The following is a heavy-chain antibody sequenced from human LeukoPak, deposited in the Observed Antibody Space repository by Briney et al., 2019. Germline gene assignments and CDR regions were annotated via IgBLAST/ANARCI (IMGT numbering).Heavy chain of an antibody. Sequence: GESIQISCQGSGYSFTSSWIGWVRQMPGKGLEWMGIIYPGDSDTRYSPSFQGQVTISADKSISTAYLQWSSLKASDTAMYYCARFSVGGAYYPNYWGQGTLVSSSS. CDR3: ARFSVGGAYYPNY. CDR1: GYSFTSSW. CDR2: IYPGDSDT. D-gene: IGHD1-26*01. V-gene: IGHV5-51*01. J-gene: IGHJ4*02.